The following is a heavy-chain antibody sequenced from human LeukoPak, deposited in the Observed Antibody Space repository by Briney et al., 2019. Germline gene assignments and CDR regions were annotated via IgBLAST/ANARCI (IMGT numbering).Heavy chain of an antibody. CDR2: IRYDGSPK. V-gene: IGHV3-30*02. D-gene: IGHD2-2*01. CDR1: GFDFKNYG. Sequence: GGSLRLSCAASGFDFKNYGMHWVRQAPGKGLEGVAFIRYDGSPKYYADYVRGRFTISRDSSKNMLYLQMNSLETEDTAVYYCAKDHDRHCGSSCQDYWGQGTLVTVSS. CDR3: AKDHDRHCGSSCQDY. J-gene: IGHJ4*02.